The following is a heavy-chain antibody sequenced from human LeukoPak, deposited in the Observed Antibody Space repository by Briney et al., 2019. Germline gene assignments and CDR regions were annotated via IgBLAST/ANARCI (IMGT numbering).Heavy chain of an antibody. Sequence: GGSLRLSCAASGFTFGSHWMSWVRQTPEKGLEWVADISDDGGAKYYLDSVKGRFTISRDNAEHSLSLHMDSLGVEDTPMYYCARDLGRPAAHTVGHFDFWGRGSLVTVSS. J-gene: IGHJ4*02. D-gene: IGHD6-13*01. CDR2: ISDDGGAK. CDR1: GFTFGSHW. V-gene: IGHV3-7*01. CDR3: ARDLGRPAAHTVGHFDF.